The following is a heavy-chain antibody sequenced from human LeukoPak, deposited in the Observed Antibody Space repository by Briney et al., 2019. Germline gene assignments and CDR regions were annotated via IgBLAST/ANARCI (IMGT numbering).Heavy chain of an antibody. CDR3: ARGAMVRGANYYFDY. Sequence: GGSLRLSCTASGFAFGDYGMTWVRQAPGKGLEWVSFIRSMAHGGTTEYAASVKGRFTISRDDSKGIAYLQMSSLKTGDTAVYYCARGAMVRGANYYFDYWGQGALVSVFS. V-gene: IGHV3-49*04. J-gene: IGHJ4*02. CDR2: IRSMAHGGTT. CDR1: GFAFGDYG. D-gene: IGHD3-10*01.